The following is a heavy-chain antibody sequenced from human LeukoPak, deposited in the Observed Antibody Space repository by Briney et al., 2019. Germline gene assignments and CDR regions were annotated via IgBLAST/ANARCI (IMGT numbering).Heavy chain of an antibody. Sequence: ASVKVSCKASGYTLTNYGVIGVRQAPGQGLEWMGWISAYNGNTNYAQNLQGRVTMTTDTSTTTAYMELRSLNSDDTAVYYCARWGRNFDDWFDPWGQGTLVTVSS. CDR1: GYTLTNYG. CDR2: ISAYNGNT. J-gene: IGHJ5*02. D-gene: IGHD3-9*01. CDR3: ARWGRNFDDWFDP. V-gene: IGHV1-18*01.